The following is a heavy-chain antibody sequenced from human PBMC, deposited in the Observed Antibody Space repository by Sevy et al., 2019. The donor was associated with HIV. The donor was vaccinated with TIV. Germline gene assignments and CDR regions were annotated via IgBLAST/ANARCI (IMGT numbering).Heavy chain of an antibody. CDR3: ARYPPDRWNRYFDY. D-gene: IGHD1-1*01. J-gene: IGHJ4*02. V-gene: IGHV1-2*02. CDR1: GYTFTGYY. Sequence: ASVKVSCKASGYTFTGYYMHWARQAPGQGLEWMGWINPNSGGTNYAQKFQGRVTITRDTSISTAHMELSRLRSDDTAVYYCARYPPDRWNRYFDYWGQGTLVTVSS. CDR2: INPNSGGT.